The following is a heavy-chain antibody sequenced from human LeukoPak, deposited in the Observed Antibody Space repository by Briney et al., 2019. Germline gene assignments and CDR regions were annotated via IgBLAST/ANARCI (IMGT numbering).Heavy chain of an antibody. CDR1: GGSISSYY. CDR2: IYYSGST. D-gene: IGHD3-9*01. CDR3: ARHVGAYYDILTGYYKLRAFDI. Sequence: SETLSLTRTVSGGSISSYYWSWIRQPPGKGLEWIGYIYYSGSTNYNPSLKRRVTISVDTSKNHFSLTLSSVTAADTAVYYCARHVGAYYDILTGYYKLRAFDIWGQGTMVTVSS. J-gene: IGHJ3*02. V-gene: IGHV4-59*08.